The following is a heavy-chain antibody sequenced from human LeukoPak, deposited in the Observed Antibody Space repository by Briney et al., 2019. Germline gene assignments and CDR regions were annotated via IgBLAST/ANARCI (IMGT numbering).Heavy chain of an antibody. Sequence: PGRSLRLSCAASGFTFSSYGMHWVRQAPGKGLEWVAVIWYDGSEKYYADSVKGRFTISRDNSKNTLYLQVNSLRAEDTAVYYCARDLAAAGTWFDPWGQGTLVTVSS. CDR2: IWYDGSEK. V-gene: IGHV3-33*01. J-gene: IGHJ5*02. CDR3: ARDLAAAGTWFDP. D-gene: IGHD6-13*01. CDR1: GFTFSSYG.